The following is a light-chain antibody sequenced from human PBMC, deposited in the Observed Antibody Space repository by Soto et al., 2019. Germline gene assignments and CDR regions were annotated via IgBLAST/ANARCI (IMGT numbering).Light chain of an antibody. Sequence: EIVLTQSPGTLSLSPGERATLSCRASQSVSNNYLAWYQQKHGXXTRXXXXAXXTRAAXIQATFSGSGSGTQFTLTTSRMQHEDFAVYYCHHYSNWPLTFGGGTKVDSK. V-gene: IGKV3-15*01. CDR1: QSVSNN. CDR2: AXX. J-gene: IGKJ4*01. CDR3: HHYSNWPLT.